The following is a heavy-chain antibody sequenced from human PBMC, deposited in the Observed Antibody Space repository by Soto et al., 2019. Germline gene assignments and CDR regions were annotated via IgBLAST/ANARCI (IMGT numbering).Heavy chain of an antibody. J-gene: IGHJ4*02. CDR3: ARDPPYYYDSSGHPFDY. Sequence: ASVKVSCKASGYTFTSYGISWVRQAPGQGLEWMGWISAYNGNTNYAQKLQGRVTMTTDTSTSTAYMELRSLRSDDTAVYYCARDPPYYYDSSGHPFDYWGQGTLVTVS. D-gene: IGHD3-22*01. V-gene: IGHV1-18*01. CDR1: GYTFTSYG. CDR2: ISAYNGNT.